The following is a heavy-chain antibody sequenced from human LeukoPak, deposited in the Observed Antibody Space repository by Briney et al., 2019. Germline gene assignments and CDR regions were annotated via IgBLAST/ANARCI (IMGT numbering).Heavy chain of an antibody. CDR3: ARDLRITIFGVVITNFDY. Sequence: ASVKVSCKASGYTFTSYGISWVRQAPGQGLEWMGWISAYNGNTNYAQKLQGRVTMTTDTSTSTAYMELRSLRSDDTAVYYCARDLRITIFGVVITNFDYWGQGTLVTLSS. CDR1: GYTFTSYG. CDR2: ISAYNGNT. V-gene: IGHV1-18*01. D-gene: IGHD3-3*01. J-gene: IGHJ4*02.